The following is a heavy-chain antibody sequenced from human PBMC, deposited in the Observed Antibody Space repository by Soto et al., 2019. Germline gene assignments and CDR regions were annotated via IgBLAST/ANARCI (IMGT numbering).Heavy chain of an antibody. CDR1: GFTFSSYG. D-gene: IGHD3-10*01. J-gene: IGHJ5*02. CDR3: ARDGGFGELSYWFDP. V-gene: IGHV3-33*01. CDR2: IWYDGSNK. Sequence: GGSLRLSCAASGFTFSSYGMHWVRQAPGKGLEWVAVIWYDGSNKYYADSVKGRFTISRDNSKNTLYLQMNSLRAEDTAVYYCARDGGFGELSYWFDPWGQGTLVTVSS.